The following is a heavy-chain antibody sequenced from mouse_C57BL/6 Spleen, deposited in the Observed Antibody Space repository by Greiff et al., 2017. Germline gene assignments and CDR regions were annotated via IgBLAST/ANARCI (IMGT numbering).Heavy chain of an antibody. V-gene: IGHV5-17*01. CDR3: ARTYYCNYFDY. CDR2: ISSGSSTN. CDR1: GFTFSDYG. Sequence: EVKLQESGGGLVKPGGSVKLSCAASGFTFSDYGMHWVRQAPEKGLEWVAYISSGSSTNYYADTVKGRFTISRDNANNTLFLQLTGLWSEDTAIYYGARTYYCNYFDYWGQGTTLTVSS. J-gene: IGHJ2*01. D-gene: IGHD2-10*01.